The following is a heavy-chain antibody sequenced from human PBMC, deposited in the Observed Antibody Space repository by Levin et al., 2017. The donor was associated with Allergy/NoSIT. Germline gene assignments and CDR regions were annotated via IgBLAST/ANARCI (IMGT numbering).Heavy chain of an antibody. D-gene: IGHD6-19*01. CDR1: GFTFSSYG. CDR2: IWYDGSNK. CDR3: ARGRYSSGWYRGSLWGGMDV. V-gene: IGHV3-33*01. Sequence: GGSLRLSCAASGFTFSSYGMHWVRQAPGKGLEWVAVIWYDGSNKYYADSVKGRFTISRDNSKNTLYLQMNSLRAEDTAVYYCARGRYSSGWYRGSLWGGMDVWGQGTTVTVSS. J-gene: IGHJ6*02.